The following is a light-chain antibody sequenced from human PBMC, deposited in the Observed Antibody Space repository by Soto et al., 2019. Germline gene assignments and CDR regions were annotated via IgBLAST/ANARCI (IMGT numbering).Light chain of an antibody. CDR2: GDN. V-gene: IGLV1-44*01. CDR3: ASWDNSLNGLYV. Sequence: VLTQPPSASGTPGQRVSISCSGSSSNIGSHPVNWYQHLPGTAPKLLLYGDNQRPSGVPDRFSGSKSGTSASQAIRGLQSEHEAHYYCASWDNSLNGLYVFGTGTKVTVL. J-gene: IGLJ1*01. CDR1: SSNIGSHP.